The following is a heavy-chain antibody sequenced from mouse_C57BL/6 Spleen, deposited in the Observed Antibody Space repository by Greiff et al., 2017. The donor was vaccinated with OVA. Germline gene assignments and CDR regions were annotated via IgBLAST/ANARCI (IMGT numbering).Heavy chain of an antibody. V-gene: IGHV3-6*01. CDR3: AKYYGSSYGWYFDV. Sequence: EVQLQESGPGLVKPSQSLSLTCSVTGYSITSGYYWNWIRQFPGNKLEWMGYISYDGSNNYNPSLKNRISITRDTSKNQFFLKLNSVTTEDTATYYCAKYYGSSYGWYFDVWGTGTTVTVSS. CDR2: ISYDGSN. CDR1: GYSITSGYY. J-gene: IGHJ1*03. D-gene: IGHD1-1*01.